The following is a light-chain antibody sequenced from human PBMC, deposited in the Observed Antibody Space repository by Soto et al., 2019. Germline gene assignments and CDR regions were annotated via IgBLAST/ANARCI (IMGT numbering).Light chain of an antibody. V-gene: IGLV1-47*01. CDR1: TSNILRNY. CDR2: MND. J-gene: IGLJ1*01. CDR3: ASWDDSLSGYV. Sequence: QSVLTQPPSASGNPGQRLTISCSGSTSNILRNYVYWYRQLPRTAPRLLISMNDQRRSWVPDRFSGSKSGTSASLAISGLRSEDEADYYCASWDDSLSGYVFGTGTKVTVL.